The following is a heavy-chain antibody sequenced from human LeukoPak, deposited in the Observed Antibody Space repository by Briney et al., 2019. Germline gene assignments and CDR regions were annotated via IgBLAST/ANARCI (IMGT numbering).Heavy chain of an antibody. J-gene: IGHJ6*03. D-gene: IGHD5-12*01. CDR2: IYSGGTT. Sequence: GGSLRLSCAASGFSVSSNFMSWVRQAPGKGLEWVSVIYSGGTTYDADSVRGRFTISRDNSKNMLYLQMNSLRAEDTAVYYCARDGYGYNYMDVWGKGTTVTVSS. V-gene: IGHV3-53*01. CDR1: GFSVSSNF. CDR3: ARDGYGYNYMDV.